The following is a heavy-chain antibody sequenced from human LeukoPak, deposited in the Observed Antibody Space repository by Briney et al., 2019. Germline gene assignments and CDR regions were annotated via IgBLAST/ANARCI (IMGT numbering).Heavy chain of an antibody. V-gene: IGHV3-7*01. CDR3: ARDYDYVFDY. Sequence: GGSLRLSCAASGFTFTSYWMSWVRQAPGKGLEWVANIKQDGSEKYYVGSLKGRFTISRDNAKNSLYLQMNSLRAEDTAVYYCARDYDYVFDYWGQGTLVTVSS. D-gene: IGHD3-16*01. CDR1: GFTFTSYW. J-gene: IGHJ4*02. CDR2: IKQDGSEK.